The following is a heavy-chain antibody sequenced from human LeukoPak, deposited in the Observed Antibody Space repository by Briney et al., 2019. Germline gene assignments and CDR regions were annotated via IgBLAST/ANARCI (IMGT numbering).Heavy chain of an antibody. CDR2: INPNSGGT. J-gene: IGHJ4*02. CDR1: GYTFTGYY. Sequence: ASVKVSCRASGYTFTGYYMHWVRQALGQGLEWMGWINPNSGGTNYAQKFQGRVTMTRDTSISTAYMELSRLRSDDTAVYYCASRSDFWSGYDYWGQGTLVTVSS. CDR3: ASRSDFWSGYDY. D-gene: IGHD3-3*01. V-gene: IGHV1-2*02.